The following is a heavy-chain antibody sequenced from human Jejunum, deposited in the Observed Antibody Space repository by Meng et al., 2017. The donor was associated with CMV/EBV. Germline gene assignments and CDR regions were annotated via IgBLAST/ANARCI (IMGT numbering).Heavy chain of an antibody. D-gene: IGHD4-11*01. CDR2: IRHDGSTK. V-gene: IGHV3-30*02. CDR3: AKDKIPVSPYYYGMDV. J-gene: IGHJ6*02. CDR1: TLSSYG. Sequence: TLSSYGMHWVRQAPGKGPEWVAFIRHDGSTKYYGGSVEGRFTISRDNSKNTLYLQMDSLRGEDTAVYYCAKDKIPVSPYYYGMDVWGQGTTVTVSS.